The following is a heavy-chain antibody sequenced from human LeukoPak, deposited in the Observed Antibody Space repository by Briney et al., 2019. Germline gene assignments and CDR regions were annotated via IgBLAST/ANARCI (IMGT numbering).Heavy chain of an antibody. Sequence: GASVNVSCMASGYTFTSYAMNWVRQAPGQGLEWMGWINTNTGNPTYAQGFTGRFVFSLDTSVSTAYLQISSLKAEDTAVYYCARESSSSDFDYWGQGTLVTVSS. CDR3: ARESSSSDFDY. CDR1: GYTFTSYA. CDR2: INTNTGNP. J-gene: IGHJ4*02. V-gene: IGHV7-4-1*02. D-gene: IGHD6-6*01.